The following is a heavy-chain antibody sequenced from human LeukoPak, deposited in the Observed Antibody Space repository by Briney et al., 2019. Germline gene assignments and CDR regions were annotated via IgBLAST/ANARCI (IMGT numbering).Heavy chain of an antibody. CDR3: ARDGTTVVTHAFDI. CDR1: GFTFSSFA. D-gene: IGHD4-23*01. CDR2: IWYDGSNK. V-gene: IGHV3-33*01. Sequence: GGSLRLSCAASGFTFSSFAMHWVRQAPGKGLEWVAVIWYDGSNKYYADSVKGRFTISRDNSKNTLYLQMNSLRAEDTAVYYCARDGTTVVTHAFDIWGQGTMVTVSS. J-gene: IGHJ3*02.